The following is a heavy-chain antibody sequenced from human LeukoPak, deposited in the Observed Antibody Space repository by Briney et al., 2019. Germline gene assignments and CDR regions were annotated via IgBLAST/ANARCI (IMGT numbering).Heavy chain of an antibody. D-gene: IGHD6-19*01. Sequence: GGSLRLSCAAAGFTFSSYCMAWVRQAPGKGLEWVANIKEGGSAIYYVDSVKGRFTISRDNAKNSLYLQMNSLRAEDTAVYYCARVCTSGFLHIDYWGQGTLVTVSS. V-gene: IGHV3-7*04. J-gene: IGHJ4*02. CDR2: IKEGGSAI. CDR3: ARVCTSGFLHIDY. CDR1: GFTFSSYC.